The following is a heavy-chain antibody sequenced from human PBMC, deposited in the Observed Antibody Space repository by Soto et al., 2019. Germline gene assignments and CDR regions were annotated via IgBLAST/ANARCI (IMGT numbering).Heavy chain of an antibody. J-gene: IGHJ3*02. D-gene: IGHD1-26*01. CDR1: GFTFSSYA. Sequence: QVQLVESGGGVVQPGRSLRLSCAASGFTFSSYAMHWVRQAPGKGLEWVAVISYDGSNKYYADSVKGRFTISRDNSKNTLYLQMNSLRAEDTAVYYCARQGGWELLRIDAFDIWGQGTMVTVSS. CDR3: ARQGGWELLRIDAFDI. CDR2: ISYDGSNK. V-gene: IGHV3-30-3*01.